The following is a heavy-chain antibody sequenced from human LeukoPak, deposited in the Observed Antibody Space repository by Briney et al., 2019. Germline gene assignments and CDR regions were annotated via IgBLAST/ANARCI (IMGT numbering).Heavy chain of an antibody. D-gene: IGHD1-26*01. CDR1: GYTFTSYD. Sequence: GASVKVSCKASGYTFTSYDINWVRQATGQGLEWMGWMNPNSGNTGYAQKFQGRVTITRNTSISTAYMELSSLRSEDTAVYYCARRKWESLAVFDIWGQGTMVTVSS. J-gene: IGHJ3*02. V-gene: IGHV1-8*03. CDR3: ARRKWESLAVFDI. CDR2: MNPNSGNT.